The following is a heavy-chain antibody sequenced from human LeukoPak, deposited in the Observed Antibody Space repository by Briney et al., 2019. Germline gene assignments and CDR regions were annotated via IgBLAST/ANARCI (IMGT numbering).Heavy chain of an antibody. CDR2: IIPIFGTA. V-gene: IGHV1-69*06. Sequence: ASVKVSCKASGGTFSSYAISWVRQAPGQGLEWMGGIIPIFGTANYAQKFQGRVTITADKSTSTVYMELSSLRSEDTAVYYCARGRPSRYCSGGSCYHLFDYWGQGTLVTVSS. D-gene: IGHD2-15*01. CDR1: GGTFSSYA. J-gene: IGHJ4*02. CDR3: ARGRPSRYCSGGSCYHLFDY.